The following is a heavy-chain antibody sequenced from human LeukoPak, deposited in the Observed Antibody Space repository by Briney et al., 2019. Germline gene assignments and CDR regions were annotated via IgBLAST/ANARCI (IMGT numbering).Heavy chain of an antibody. V-gene: IGHV3-7*01. CDR1: GFTFTNYW. D-gene: IGHD6-19*01. J-gene: IGHJ5*02. CDR2: IKQDRSEK. Sequence: GGSLRLSCAASGFTFTNYWMSWVRQAPGKGLELVANIKQDRSEKYYVDSVKGRSTISRDNAKNSLYLQMNSLRAEDTAVYYCAKDHSSGWSWFDPWGQGTLVTVSS. CDR3: AKDHSSGWSWFDP.